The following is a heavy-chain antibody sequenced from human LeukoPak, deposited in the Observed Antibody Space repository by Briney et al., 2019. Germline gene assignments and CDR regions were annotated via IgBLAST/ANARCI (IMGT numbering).Heavy chain of an antibody. V-gene: IGHV3-7*01. D-gene: IGHD2-2*01. CDR1: GFTFSSYW. CDR2: IKKDGSEK. J-gene: IGHJ4*02. Sequence: GGSLRLSCAAPGFTFSSYWMSWVGKAQGKGRGGGAKIKKDGSEKNYVNSGKGGFTISRDNAKNSLYLQMNSLRAEDTAVYYCARDRCSSNSCFFDYWGQGTLVIVSS. CDR3: ARDRCSSNSCFFDY.